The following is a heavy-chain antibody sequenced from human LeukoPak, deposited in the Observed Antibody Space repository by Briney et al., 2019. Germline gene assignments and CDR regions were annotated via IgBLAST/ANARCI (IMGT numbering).Heavy chain of an antibody. CDR3: ASNGDGYNYGGYYYYYGMDV. Sequence: ASVKVSCKASGGTFSSYAISWVRQAPGQGLEWMGRIIPILGIANYAQKFQGRVTITADKSTSTAYMELSSLRSEDTAVYYCASNGDGYNYGGYYYYYGMDVWGQGTTVTVSS. J-gene: IGHJ6*02. CDR1: GGTFSSYA. D-gene: IGHD5-24*01. CDR2: IIPILGIA. V-gene: IGHV1-69*04.